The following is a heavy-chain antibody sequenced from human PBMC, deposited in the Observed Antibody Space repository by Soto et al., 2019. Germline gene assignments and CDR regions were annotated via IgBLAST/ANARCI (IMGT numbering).Heavy chain of an antibody. D-gene: IGHD5-12*01. CDR1: GFTFSSYA. CDR2: ISGSGGTI. J-gene: IGHJ4*02. V-gene: IGHV3-23*01. CDR3: VRDKGYTGYDLEY. Sequence: PGGSLRLSCAASGFTFSSYAMNWVRQAPGKGLEWVSAISGSGGTIYFADSVKGRFTISRDNAKNSLYLQMNSLRDEDTAVYYCVRDKGYTGYDLEYWGQGTLVTVSS.